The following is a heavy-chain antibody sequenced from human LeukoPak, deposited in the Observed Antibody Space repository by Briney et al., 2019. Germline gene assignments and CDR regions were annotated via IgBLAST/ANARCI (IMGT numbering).Heavy chain of an antibody. CDR2: IYTSGST. CDR1: GGSISGYY. J-gene: IGHJ6*03. D-gene: IGHD2-2*01. Sequence: SETLSLTCTVSGGSISGYYWSWIRQPAGKGLEWIGRIYTSGSTNYNPSLKSRVTMSVDTSKNQFSLKLSSVTAADTAVYYCARDLAYCSSSSCYYMDVWGKGTTVTVSS. V-gene: IGHV4-4*07. CDR3: ARDLAYCSSSSCYYMDV.